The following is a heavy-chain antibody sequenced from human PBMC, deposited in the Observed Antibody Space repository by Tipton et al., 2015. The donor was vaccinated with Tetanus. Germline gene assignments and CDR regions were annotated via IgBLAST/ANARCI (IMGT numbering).Heavy chain of an antibody. V-gene: IGHV4-30-2*05. CDR3: ARFLSFGSGTYGAR. D-gene: IGHD3-10*01. CDR1: GALLTTGGYS. J-gene: IGHJ4*02. CDR2: IYQTGST. Sequence: TLSLTCNVTGALLTTGGYSWGWVRPPPGQALGWMGYIYQTGSTYFNPSLRSRLTMSFKMSKNQFSLKLTSVTAADTAVYYCARFLSFGSGTYGARWGQGALVTVSS.